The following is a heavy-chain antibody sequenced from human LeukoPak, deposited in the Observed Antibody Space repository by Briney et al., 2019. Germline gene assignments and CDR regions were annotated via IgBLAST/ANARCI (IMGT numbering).Heavy chain of an antibody. CDR2: IYYSGRT. CDR3: ASFPPRDRDRRALDY. J-gene: IGHJ4*02. Sequence: PSETLSLTCTVSSGSISSYYWSWIREPPGKALVWMGYIYYSGRTNYNPSLKSRVTISVDTSKNQFSLKLSSVTAADTAVYYCASFPPRDRDRRALDYWGQGTLVTVSS. CDR1: SGSISSYY. V-gene: IGHV4-59*01. D-gene: IGHD1-14*01.